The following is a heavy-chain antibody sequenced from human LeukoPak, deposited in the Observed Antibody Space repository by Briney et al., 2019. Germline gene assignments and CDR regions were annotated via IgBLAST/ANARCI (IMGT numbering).Heavy chain of an antibody. CDR1: GGSISSYY. V-gene: IGHV4-59*01. D-gene: IGHD3-9*01. J-gene: IGHJ6*03. CDR3: ARGHYYDILTGYTLYYYYMDV. CDR2: IYYSGST. Sequence: SETLSLTCTVSGGSISSYYWSWIRQPPGKGLEWIGYIYYSGSTNYNPSLKSRVTISVDTSKNQFSLKLSSVTAADTAVYYCARGHYYDILTGYTLYYYYMDVWGKGTTVTISS.